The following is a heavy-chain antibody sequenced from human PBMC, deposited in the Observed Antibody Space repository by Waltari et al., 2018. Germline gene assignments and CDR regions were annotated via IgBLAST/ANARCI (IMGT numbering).Heavy chain of an antibody. CDR1: GYIFTAYY. V-gene: IGHV1-2*02. CDR3: ARVEYYDIVTGLDY. J-gene: IGHJ4*02. D-gene: IGHD3-9*01. CDR2: IRPKNGDT. Sequence: QVQLMQSGAEVKKTGASVRVSCKASGYIFTAYYIHWVRQAPGQGLEWMGWIRPKNGDTNYAQKFRDRVSMTSDTSTNTAHMQRSRLRSDDTAVYFCARVEYYDIVTGLDYWAQGTLVTVSS.